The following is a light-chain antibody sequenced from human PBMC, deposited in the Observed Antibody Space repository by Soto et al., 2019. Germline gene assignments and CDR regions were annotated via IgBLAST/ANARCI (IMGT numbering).Light chain of an antibody. CDR2: DAS. V-gene: IGKV1-5*01. CDR1: QSISSW. Sequence: DIQMTQSPSTLSASVGDRVTITCRASQSISSWLSWYQQKPGKAPKLLIYDASSWESGVPSSFSGSGSGTEFTLTMSRLQPDDFATYYCHQYNSYSLTFGQGTKLEIK. CDR3: HQYNSYSLT. J-gene: IGKJ2*01.